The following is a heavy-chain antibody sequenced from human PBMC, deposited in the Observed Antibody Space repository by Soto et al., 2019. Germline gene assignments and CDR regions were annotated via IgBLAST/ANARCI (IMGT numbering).Heavy chain of an antibody. CDR2: INPSGGST. CDR1: GYTFTSYY. V-gene: IGHV1-46*01. CDR3: AIEAVGTHAFDI. Sequence: QVQLVQSGAEVKKPGASVKVSCKASGYTFTSYYMHWVRQAPGQGLEWMGIINPSGGSTSYAQKLQGRVTMTRDTSTSTVYMELSRLRSEDTDVYYCAIEAVGTHAFDIWGQGTMVTVSS. J-gene: IGHJ3*02. D-gene: IGHD2-21*02.